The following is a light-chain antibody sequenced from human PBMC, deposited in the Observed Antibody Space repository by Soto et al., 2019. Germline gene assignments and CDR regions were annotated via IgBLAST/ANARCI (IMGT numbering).Light chain of an antibody. CDR1: QSVTGN. CDR2: GAS. V-gene: IGKV3-15*01. Sequence: EIVMTQSPATLSVSPGERATLSCMASQSVTGNLDGYHQKPGQAPRLLIYGASTRATGIPARFSGSGSGTEFTLNISRLQSEEFAVYFCQQYNNLPLTFVGGTKVEIK. J-gene: IGKJ4*01. CDR3: QQYNNLPLT.